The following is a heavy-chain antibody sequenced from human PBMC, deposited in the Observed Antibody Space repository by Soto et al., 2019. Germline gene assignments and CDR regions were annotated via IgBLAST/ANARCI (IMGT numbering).Heavy chain of an antibody. CDR1: GFTFTNYV. CDR2: INGRGDTT. J-gene: IGHJ4*01. V-gene: IGHV3-23*01. Sequence: EVQLWESGGGLVQPGGSLRLSCVASGFTFTNYVMTWVRQAPGKGPEWVSVINGRGDTTYYSDSVKGRFTISRDNSKNMVSLQMNGLRSEDTAVYYCAKRPLSLNTFDYWGHGTLVTVSS. CDR3: AKRPLSLNTFDY. D-gene: IGHD2-15*01.